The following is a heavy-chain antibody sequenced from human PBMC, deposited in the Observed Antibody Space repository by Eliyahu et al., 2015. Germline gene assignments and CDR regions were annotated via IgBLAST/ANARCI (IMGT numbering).Heavy chain of an antibody. V-gene: IGHV1-18*04. D-gene: IGHD6-19*01. CDR2: INGYHGNT. CDR1: GYTSATYG. Sequence: QVQLVQSGAEVKKXXXSVKVSCXASGYTSATYGFSWVRQAXGQGLEWMGWINGYHGNTNYAQKLQGRVTMTTDTSTSMELRSLRSDDTAVYFCARSFWGYDSGKHFDQWGQGTLVTVSS. CDR3: ARSFWGYDSGKHFDQ. J-gene: IGHJ4*02.